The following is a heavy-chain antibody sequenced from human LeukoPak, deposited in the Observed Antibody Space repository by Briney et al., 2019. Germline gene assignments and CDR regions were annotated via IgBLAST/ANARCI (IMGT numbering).Heavy chain of an antibody. Sequence: PGGSLRLSCAVSGFTFRGYSMKWVRQAPGKGLEWVSYISSSSATMYHADSVKGRFTVSRDNAKNSLYLQMDSLRVEDTAVYYCATDREDYDSSGYYLSDAFDIWGQGTMVTVSS. D-gene: IGHD3-22*01. V-gene: IGHV3-48*01. CDR1: GFTFRGYS. CDR2: ISSSSATM. CDR3: ATDREDYDSSGYYLSDAFDI. J-gene: IGHJ3*02.